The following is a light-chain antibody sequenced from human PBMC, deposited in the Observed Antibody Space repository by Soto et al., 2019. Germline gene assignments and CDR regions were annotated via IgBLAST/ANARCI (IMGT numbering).Light chain of an antibody. V-gene: IGKV1-6*02. Sequence: AIQMTQSPPSLSASVGDRVIITCRASQYIRGDVGWLQQKPGHAPSLLIYASSTLHAGDPARFGGSGAGTDFTLTINYLHTDDFATYFCMQDYDFPYTFGQGTKADIK. CDR3: MQDYDFPYT. CDR1: QYIRGD. J-gene: IGKJ1*01. CDR2: ASS.